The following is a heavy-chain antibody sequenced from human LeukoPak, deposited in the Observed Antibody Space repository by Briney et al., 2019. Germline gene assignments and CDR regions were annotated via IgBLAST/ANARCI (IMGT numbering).Heavy chain of an antibody. CDR2: ISSSGSTI. D-gene: IGHD3-10*02. CDR1: EFTFSSYE. CDR3: AELGITMIGGV. J-gene: IGHJ6*04. V-gene: IGHV3-48*03. Sequence: GGSLRLSCAASEFTFSSYEMNWVRQAPGTGLEWVSYISSSGSTIYYADSVKGRFTISRDNAKNSLYLQMNSLRAEDTAVYYCAELGITMIGGVWGKGTTVTISS.